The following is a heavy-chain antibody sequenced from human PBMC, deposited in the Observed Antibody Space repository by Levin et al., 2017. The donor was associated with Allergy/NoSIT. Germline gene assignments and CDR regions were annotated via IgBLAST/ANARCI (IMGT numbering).Heavy chain of an antibody. CDR3: AREEGVERYFDWLPGYDDYGMDV. V-gene: IGHV1-69*13. CDR2: IIPIFGTA. J-gene: IGHJ6*02. Sequence: PVASVKVSCKASGGTFSSYAISWVRQAPGQGLEWMGGIIPIFGTANYAQKFQGRVTITADESTSTAYMELSSLRSGDTAVYYCAREEGVERYFDWLPGYDDYGMDVWGQGTTVTVSS. D-gene: IGHD3-9*01. CDR1: GGTFSSYA.